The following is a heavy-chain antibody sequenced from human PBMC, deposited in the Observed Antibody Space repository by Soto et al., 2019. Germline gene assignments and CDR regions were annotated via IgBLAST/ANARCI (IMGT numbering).Heavy chain of an antibody. V-gene: IGHV4-59*01. D-gene: IGHD3-22*01. CDR2: AYYTGST. CDR1: GGAMHNYY. Sequence: PSETLSLTCAVSGGAMHNYYCHWMRQSPGKGLEWIGYAYYTGSTNYNPSLKSRVTISVDRSKNQFSLKLTSANAADTAVYYCARGRTVRNYADDSSDYFYFFDYWGQGTQVTVSS. CDR3: ARGRTVRNYADDSSDYFYFFDY. J-gene: IGHJ4*02.